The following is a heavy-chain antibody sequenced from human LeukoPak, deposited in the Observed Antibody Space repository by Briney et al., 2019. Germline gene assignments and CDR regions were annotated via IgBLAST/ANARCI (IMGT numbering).Heavy chain of an antibody. CDR3: AGVGVPRGYSYGQPDY. CDR2: IYYSGST. J-gene: IGHJ4*02. D-gene: IGHD5-18*01. CDR1: GGSISSYY. Sequence: PSETLSLTCTVSGGSISSYYWSWIRQPPGKGLEWIGYIYYSGSTNYNPSLKSRVTISVDTSKNQFSLKLSSVTAADTAVYYCAGVGVPRGYSYGQPDYWGQGTLVTVSS. V-gene: IGHV4-59*01.